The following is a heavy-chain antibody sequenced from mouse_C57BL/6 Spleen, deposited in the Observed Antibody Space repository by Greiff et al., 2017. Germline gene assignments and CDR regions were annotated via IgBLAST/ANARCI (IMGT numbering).Heavy chain of an antibody. D-gene: IGHD1-1*01. CDR3: ARWGYYGSSGGYAMDY. V-gene: IGHV1-50*01. J-gene: IGHJ4*01. Sequence: QVQLQQPGAELVKPGASVKLSCKASGYTFTSYWMQWVKQRPGQGLEWIGELDPSDSYPNSNQKFKGNATLTVDTSSSTAYMQLSSLTSEDSAVYYCARWGYYGSSGGYAMDYWGQGTSVTVSS. CDR1: GYTFTSYW. CDR2: LDPSDSYP.